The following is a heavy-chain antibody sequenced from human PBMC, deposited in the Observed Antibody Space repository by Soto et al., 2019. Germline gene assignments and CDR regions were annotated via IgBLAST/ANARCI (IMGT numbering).Heavy chain of an antibody. V-gene: IGHV3-23*01. CDR1: EFTFSSYA. Sequence: EVQLLESGGGLVQPGGSLKLSCAASEFTFSSYAMSWVRQAPGKGLEWVSGISGTGRVTNYAESVKVRFTISRDNPKSTLFLQMNSLRPEDTAVYYCAKDVHYDIVTGIEYFHHWGQGTLVTVSS. J-gene: IGHJ1*01. CDR3: AKDVHYDIVTGIEYFHH. CDR2: ISGTGRVT. D-gene: IGHD3-9*01.